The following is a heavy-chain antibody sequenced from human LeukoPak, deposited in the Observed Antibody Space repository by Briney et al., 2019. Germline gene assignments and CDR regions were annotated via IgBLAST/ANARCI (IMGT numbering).Heavy chain of an antibody. CDR2: ISASSNSI. CDR1: AFTFSSYA. V-gene: IGHV3-23*01. CDR3: AKGGIAAAGTCYFDY. J-gene: IGHJ4*02. D-gene: IGHD6-13*01. Sequence: PPGGSLRLSCAASAFTFSSYAMNWVRQAPGKGLEWVSFISASSNSIYYADSVKGRFSISRDNSKNTLYLQMNSLRAEDTAVYYCAKGGIAAAGTCYFDYWGQGTLVTVSS.